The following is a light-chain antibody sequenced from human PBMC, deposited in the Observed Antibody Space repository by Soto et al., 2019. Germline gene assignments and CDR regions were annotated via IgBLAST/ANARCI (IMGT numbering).Light chain of an antibody. V-gene: IGKV3-20*01. CDR3: QQYHTSPVT. CDR2: AAS. CDR1: QSVSSN. J-gene: IGKJ1*01. Sequence: EIVMTQSPATLSVSPGERATLSCRASQSVSSNLAWYQQKPGQAPRLLIYAASSRATGIPDRFSGSGSGTDFTLTISRLEPEDFAVYYCQQYHTSPVTFGQGTKVDI.